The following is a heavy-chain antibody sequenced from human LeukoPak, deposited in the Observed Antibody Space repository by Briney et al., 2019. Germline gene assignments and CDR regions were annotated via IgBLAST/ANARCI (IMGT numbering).Heavy chain of an antibody. J-gene: IGHJ4*02. V-gene: IGHV1-69*06. D-gene: IGHD3-10*01. CDR2: IIPIFGTA. CDR3: ARGGITMVRGVIRPHYIDD. Sequence: SVKVSCKASGGTFTSYGISWVRQAPGQGLEWMGGIIPIFGTANYAQKFQGRVTITADKSTSTAYMELSSLRSEDTAVYYCARGGITMVRGVIRPHYIDDWGKGTLVTVSS. CDR1: GGTFTSYG.